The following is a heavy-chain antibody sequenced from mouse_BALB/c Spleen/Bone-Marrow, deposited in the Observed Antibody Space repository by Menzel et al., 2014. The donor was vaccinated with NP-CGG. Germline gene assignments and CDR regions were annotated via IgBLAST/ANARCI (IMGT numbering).Heavy chain of an antibody. CDR1: GLTFSSCA. Sequence: EVQGVESGGGLVKPGGSLKLSCAASGLTFSSCAMSWVRQTPEKRLEWVATISSGGSYTYCLDSVKGRFAISRDNAKNTLYLQMSSLRSKDTAMYYCARAGRYDGNFDYWGQGTTLTVSS. D-gene: IGHD2-14*01. J-gene: IGHJ2*01. CDR2: ISSGGSYT. V-gene: IGHV5-9-3*01. CDR3: ARAGRYDGNFDY.